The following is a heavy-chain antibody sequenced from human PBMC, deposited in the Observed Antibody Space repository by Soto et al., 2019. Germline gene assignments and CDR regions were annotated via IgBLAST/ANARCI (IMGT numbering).Heavy chain of an antibody. CDR3: ARFDYGVPGHGMDV. Sequence: QVQLVHSGAEVKKPGSSVKVSCKASGGTFSIYAISWVRQAPGQGLEWMGGIIPTFGTANYAQKFQGRVTLTADDYTSTDYMELSSLRSEDTAVYYCARFDYGVPGHGMDVWGQGTTVTVSS. V-gene: IGHV1-69*01. J-gene: IGHJ6*02. D-gene: IGHD4-17*01. CDR1: GGTFSIYA. CDR2: IIPTFGTA.